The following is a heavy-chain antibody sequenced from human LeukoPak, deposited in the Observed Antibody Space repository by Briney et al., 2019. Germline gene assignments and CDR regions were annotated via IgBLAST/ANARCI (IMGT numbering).Heavy chain of an antibody. CDR2: IYTSGTT. V-gene: IGHV4-61*02. CDR1: GDSISSVNSY. Sequence: SETLSLTCTVSGDSISSVNSYWTWIRQPAGKGRECIGLIYTSGTTNYNPYPKSRLTLSLDTSKNQFSVRLTSVTAADTAISYCAREFHYWGQGTLVTVSS. J-gene: IGHJ4*02. CDR3: AREFHY.